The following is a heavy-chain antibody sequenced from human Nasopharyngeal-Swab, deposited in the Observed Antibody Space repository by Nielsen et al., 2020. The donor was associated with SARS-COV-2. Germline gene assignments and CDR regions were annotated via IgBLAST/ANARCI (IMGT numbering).Heavy chain of an antibody. J-gene: IGHJ3*02. CDR1: GFTFSSYA. Sequence: GESLKISCAASGFTFSSYAMHWVRQAPGKGPEWVAVISYDGSNKYYADSVKGRFTISRDNSKNTLYLQMNSLRAEDTTVYYCASGVVEMATIKKGDDAFDIWGQGTMVTVSS. CDR3: ASGVVEMATIKKGDDAFDI. D-gene: IGHD5-24*01. V-gene: IGHV3-30-3*01. CDR2: ISYDGSNK.